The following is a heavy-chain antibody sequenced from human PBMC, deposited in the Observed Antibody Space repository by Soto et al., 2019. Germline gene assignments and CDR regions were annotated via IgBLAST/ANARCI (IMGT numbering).Heavy chain of an antibody. J-gene: IGHJ4*02. D-gene: IGHD3-10*01. V-gene: IGHV5-10-1*01. CDR1: GYSFAGYW. Sequence: GESLKISCKGSGYSFAGYWITWVRQKPGEGLEWMGRIDPSDSQTYYSPSFRGHVTISATNSKNMLFLQMNSLRAEDTAIYYCAKKVNSGPGSQYFDYWGQGTLVTVS. CDR3: AKKVNSGPGSQYFDY. CDR2: IDPSDSQT.